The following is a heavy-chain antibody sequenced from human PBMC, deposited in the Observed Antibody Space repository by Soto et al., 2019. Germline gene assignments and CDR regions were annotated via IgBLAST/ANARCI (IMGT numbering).Heavy chain of an antibody. V-gene: IGHV4-31*03. CDR2: SYDSESA. Sequence: QVQLQESGPGLVKASQTLSLICSVSGESINSGGYYWSWIRHHPGKGLEWIGYSYDSESAYYNPSLKSRVTISMDTSKNHFAMKLSSVTAADTAVYYCARASSSSSAADYWGQGTLVTVSS. D-gene: IGHD6-6*01. CDR1: GESINSGGYY. CDR3: ARASSSSSAADY. J-gene: IGHJ4*02.